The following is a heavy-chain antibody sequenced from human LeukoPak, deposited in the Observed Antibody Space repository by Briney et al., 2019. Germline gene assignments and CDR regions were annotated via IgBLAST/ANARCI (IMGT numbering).Heavy chain of an antibody. D-gene: IGHD4-11*01. CDR1: GGTFSSYA. V-gene: IGHV1-69*01. Sequence: ASVNVSCKASGGTFSSYAISWVRQAPGQRLEWMGGIIPIFGTANYAQKFQGRVTITADESTSTAYMELSSLRSEDTAVYYCARSVLTVNSRYYYYYYGMDVWGQGATVTVSS. CDR2: IIPIFGTA. J-gene: IGHJ6*02. CDR3: ARSVLTVNSRYYYYYYGMDV.